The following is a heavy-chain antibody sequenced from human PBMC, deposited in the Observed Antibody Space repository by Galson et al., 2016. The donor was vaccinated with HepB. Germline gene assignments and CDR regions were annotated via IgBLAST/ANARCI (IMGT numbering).Heavy chain of an antibody. Sequence: SLRLSCAASGFTFSSYWMHWVRQAPGKGLEWVANIKQDGSEKYYVDSVKGRFTISRDNAKNSLYLQMNSLRDEDTAVYYCARDGGIPGAAFDIWGQGKMVTVSS. J-gene: IGHJ3*02. CDR2: IKQDGSEK. D-gene: IGHD3-16*01. CDR3: ARDGGIPGAAFDI. CDR1: GFTFSSYW. V-gene: IGHV3-7*01.